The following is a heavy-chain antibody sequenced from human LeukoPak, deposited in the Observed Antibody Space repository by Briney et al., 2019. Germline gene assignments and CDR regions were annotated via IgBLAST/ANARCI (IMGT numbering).Heavy chain of an antibody. CDR2: ISSSSSYI. Sequence: GGSLRLSCAASGFTFSSYSMNWVRQAPGRGLEWVSSISSSSSYISSADSVKGRLTISRDNAKNSLYLQMNSLRAEDTAVYYCARKEAAMNYWGQGTLVTVSS. CDR1: GFTFSSYS. J-gene: IGHJ4*02. D-gene: IGHD2-2*01. CDR3: ARKEAAMNY. V-gene: IGHV3-21*01.